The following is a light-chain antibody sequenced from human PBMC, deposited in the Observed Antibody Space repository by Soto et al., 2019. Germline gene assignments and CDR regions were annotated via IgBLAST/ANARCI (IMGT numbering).Light chain of an antibody. J-gene: IGKJ3*01. CDR2: DAS. V-gene: IGKV1-5*01. Sequence: DIQMTQSPSTLSASVGDRVTITCRASQSISSWLAWYQQKPGKAPKLLIYDASSLESGVPSRFSGSGSGTAFTLTISSLQPDDFATYYCQQYNSYSFGPGTKVDIK. CDR1: QSISSW. CDR3: QQYNSYS.